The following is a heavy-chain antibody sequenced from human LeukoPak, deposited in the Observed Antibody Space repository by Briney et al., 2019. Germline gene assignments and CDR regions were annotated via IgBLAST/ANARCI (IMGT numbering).Heavy chain of an antibody. V-gene: IGHV4-39*07. J-gene: IGHJ3*02. CDR3: ARDPDYGDTTFHAAFDI. Sequence: GSLRLSCAASGFTFSSYSMNWVRQPPGKGLEWIGSIYYSGSTYYNPSLKSRVTISVDTSKNQFSLKLSSVTAADTAVYYCARDPDYGDTTFHAAFDIWGQGTMVTVSS. CDR2: IYYSGST. D-gene: IGHD4-17*01. CDR1: GFTFSSYS.